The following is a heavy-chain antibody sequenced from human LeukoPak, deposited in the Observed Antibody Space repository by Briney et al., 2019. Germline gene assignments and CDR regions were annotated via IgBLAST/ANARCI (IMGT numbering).Heavy chain of an antibody. CDR3: ATIYCNGANCYLDAFDI. CDR2: INAGNGNT. V-gene: IGHV1-3*01. J-gene: IGHJ3*02. CDR1: GYTFTSYA. Sequence: ASVKVSCKASGYTFTSYAMHWVRQAPGQRLEWMGWINAGNGNTKYSQKFQGRVTITRDTSASTAYMELSSLRSEDTAVYYCATIYCNGANCYLDAFDIWGQGTMVTVSS. D-gene: IGHD2-2*01.